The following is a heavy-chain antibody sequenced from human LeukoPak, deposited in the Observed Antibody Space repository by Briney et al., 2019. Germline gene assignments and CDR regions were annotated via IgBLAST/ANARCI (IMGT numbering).Heavy chain of an antibody. J-gene: IGHJ6*03. D-gene: IGHD2-15*01. CDR2: IRYDASNK. CDR3: ARVLRYCSGGNCYSGGLGYMDV. V-gene: IGHV3-30*02. CDR1: GFTFGSYG. Sequence: GGSLRLSCAASGFTFGSYGMHWVRQAPGKGLEWVAFIRYDASNKYYADSVKGRFTISRDNSKNTLYVQMNSLRAEDTAVYYCARVLRYCSGGNCYSGGLGYMDVWGKGTTVTISS.